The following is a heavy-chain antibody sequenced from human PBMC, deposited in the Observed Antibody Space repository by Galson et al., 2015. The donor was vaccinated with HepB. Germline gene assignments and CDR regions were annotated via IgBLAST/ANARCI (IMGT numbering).Heavy chain of an antibody. V-gene: IGHV1-3*01. CDR2: IYAGNGNT. Sequence: SVKVSCKASGYTFTSYAMHWVRQAPGQRLEWMGWIYAGNGNTKYSEKFQGKVNITRVTSASTAYMELSSLRSEDTAVYYCAMEGITIFGVVTHLGLDVWGQGTMVTVSS. CDR3: AMEGITIFGVVTHLGLDV. D-gene: IGHD3-3*01. J-gene: IGHJ6*02. CDR1: GYTFTSYA.